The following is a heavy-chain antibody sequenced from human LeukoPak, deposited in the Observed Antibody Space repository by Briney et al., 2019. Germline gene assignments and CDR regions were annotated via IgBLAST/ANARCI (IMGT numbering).Heavy chain of an antibody. Sequence: GGSLRLSCAASGFTFDDYGMSWVRQAPGKGLEWVSGINRNGGTINYADSVKGRFTISRDNAKNSLYLQMNSLRAEDTALYHCARERSTSNWYGTPDFDYWGQGTLVTVSS. D-gene: IGHD6-13*01. CDR1: GFTFDDYG. J-gene: IGHJ4*02. CDR3: ARERSTSNWYGTPDFDY. V-gene: IGHV3-20*01. CDR2: INRNGGTI.